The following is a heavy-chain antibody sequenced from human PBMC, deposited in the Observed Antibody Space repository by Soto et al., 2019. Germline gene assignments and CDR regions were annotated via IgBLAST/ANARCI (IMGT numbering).Heavy chain of an antibody. J-gene: IGHJ4*02. V-gene: IGHV4-59*08. CDR2: IYYSGST. Sequence: SETLSLTCTVSGGSISSYYWSWIRQPPGKGLEWIGYIYYSGSTNYNPSLKSRVTISVDTSKNQFSLKLSSVTAADTAVYYCARFVDGDYGDFQAWDYWGQGTLVTVSS. CDR1: GGSISSYY. CDR3: ARFVDGDYGDFQAWDY. D-gene: IGHD4-17*01.